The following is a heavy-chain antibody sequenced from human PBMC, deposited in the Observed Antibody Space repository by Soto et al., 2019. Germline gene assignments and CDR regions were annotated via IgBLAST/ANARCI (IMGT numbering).Heavy chain of an antibody. CDR1: GFSVSTKY. CDR2: IKSGGST. D-gene: IGHD6-6*01. V-gene: IGHV3-66*01. CDR3: ARGGSIAARPSNY. J-gene: IGHJ4*02. Sequence: HPGGSLRLSCAASGFSVSTKYMSWVRQAPGKGLEWLSLIKSGGSTYYADSVKGRFTISRDNSENTLFLQMNSLRAEDTAVYYCARGGSIAARPSNYWGQGTLVTVSS.